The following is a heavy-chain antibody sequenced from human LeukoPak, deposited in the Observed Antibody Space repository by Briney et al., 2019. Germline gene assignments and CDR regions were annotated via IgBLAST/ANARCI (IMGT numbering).Heavy chain of an antibody. J-gene: IGHJ3*02. Sequence: GGSLRLSCAASGFTFSSYSMNWVRQAPGKGMEWVSSISSSSSYIYYADSVKGRFTISRDNSKNTVYLQMNSLRAEDTAVYYCASRTTVTDADGFDIWGQGTMVTVSS. CDR3: ASRTTVTDADGFDI. V-gene: IGHV3-21*01. D-gene: IGHD4-17*01. CDR2: ISSSSSYI. CDR1: GFTFSSYS.